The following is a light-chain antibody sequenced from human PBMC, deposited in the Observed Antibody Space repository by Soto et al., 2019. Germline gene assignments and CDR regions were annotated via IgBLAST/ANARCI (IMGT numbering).Light chain of an antibody. CDR2: NNI. CDR3: AAWDDSLDGHVV. V-gene: IGLV1-44*01. J-gene: IGLJ7*01. Sequence: QSVLTQPPSASGTPGQKVTISCSGSNSNIGSNTVSWFQQLPGRAPKLLLYNNIYRPPGVPDRFSGSKSGTSVSLAISGLQYEDEADYYCAAWDDSLDGHVVFGGGTQLTVL. CDR1: NSNIGSNT.